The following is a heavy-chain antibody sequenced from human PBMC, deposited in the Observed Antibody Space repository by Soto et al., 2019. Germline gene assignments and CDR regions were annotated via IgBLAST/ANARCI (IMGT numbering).Heavy chain of an antibody. D-gene: IGHD6-6*01. CDR3: AKDHWALYSSSPLDY. CDR2: ISGSGGST. CDR1: GFTFSSYA. Sequence: GGSLRLSCAASGFTFSSYAMSWVRQAPGKGLEWVSAISGSGGSTYYADSVKGRFTISRDNSKNTLYLQMNSLRAEDTAVYYCAKDHWALYSSSPLDYWGQGTLVTVSS. V-gene: IGHV3-23*01. J-gene: IGHJ4*02.